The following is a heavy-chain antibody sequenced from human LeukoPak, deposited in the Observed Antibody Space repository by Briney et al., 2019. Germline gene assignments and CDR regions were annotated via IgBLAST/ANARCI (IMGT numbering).Heavy chain of an antibody. D-gene: IGHD6-13*01. CDR2: IYYGGTT. J-gene: IGHJ1*01. Sequence: SSETLSLTCTVSGGSISNYDWSWIRQPPGKGLECMGYIYYGGTTNYNPSLKSRVTISVDTSKNQFSLKLSSVTAADTAVYYCARHGGYSSPYLHWGQGTLVTVSS. V-gene: IGHV4-59*08. CDR1: GGSISNYD. CDR3: ARHGGYSSPYLH.